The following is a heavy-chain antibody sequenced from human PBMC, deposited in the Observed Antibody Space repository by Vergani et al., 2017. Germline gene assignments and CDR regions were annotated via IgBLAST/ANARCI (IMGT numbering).Heavy chain of an antibody. Sequence: QVQLQQWGGGLLKPSETLSLTCVVNGGSFTSYYWTWIRQSPGEGLEWVGDIDHTGRPDYNPSLKSRLTMSVDKSRNQFSLTLYSVTATDTAIYFCARVNTETNGHLYYYYYMDVWGQGTAVTVS. D-gene: IGHD4-11*01. V-gene: IGHV4-34*01. J-gene: IGHJ6*03. CDR1: GGSFTSYY. CDR2: IDHTGRP. CDR3: ARVNTETNGHLYYYYYMDV.